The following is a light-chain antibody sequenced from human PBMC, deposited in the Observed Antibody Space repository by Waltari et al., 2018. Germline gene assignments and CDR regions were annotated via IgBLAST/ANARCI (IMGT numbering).Light chain of an antibody. CDR2: DVS. J-gene: IGLJ2*01. CDR3: SSYTSSSTVV. CDR1: SSDVGGYNY. Sequence: QSALTQPASVSGSPGQSITISCTGTSSDVGGYNYVSWYQQHPGKAPKLMIYDVSKRPSGVSNRFACSKSGNTASLTNSGLQAEDGADYYCSSYTSSSTVVFGGGTKLTVL. V-gene: IGLV2-14*01.